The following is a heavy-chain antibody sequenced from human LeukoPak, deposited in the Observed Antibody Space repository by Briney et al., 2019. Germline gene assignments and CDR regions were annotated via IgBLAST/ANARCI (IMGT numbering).Heavy chain of an antibody. CDR3: ARGARIAARHYFDY. CDR2: ISGSGGNT. J-gene: IGHJ4*02. D-gene: IGHD6-6*01. V-gene: IGHV3-23*01. CDR1: GFTFSSYA. Sequence: GGSLRLSCAASGFTFSSYAMSWVRQAPGKGLEWVSLISGSGGNTYYEDSVKGRFTISRDNAKNSLYLQMNSLRAEDTAVYYCARGARIAARHYFDYWGQGTLVTVSS.